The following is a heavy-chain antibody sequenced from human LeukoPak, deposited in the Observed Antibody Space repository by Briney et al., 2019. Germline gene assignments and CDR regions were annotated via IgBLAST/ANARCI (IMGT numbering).Heavy chain of an antibody. CDR2: IIPIFGTA. Sequence: SVKVSCKASGYTFTSYDINWVRQATGQGLEWMGGIIPIFGTANYAQKFQGRVTITADESTSTAYMELSSLRSEDTAVYYCARGRGYSYMDAFDIWGQGTMVTVSS. CDR1: GYTFTSYD. CDR3: ARGRGYSYMDAFDI. V-gene: IGHV1-69*13. D-gene: IGHD5-18*01. J-gene: IGHJ3*02.